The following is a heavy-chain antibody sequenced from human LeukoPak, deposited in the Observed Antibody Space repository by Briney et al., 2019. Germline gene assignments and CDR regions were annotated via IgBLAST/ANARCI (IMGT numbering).Heavy chain of an antibody. CDR2: INPNSGGT. V-gene: IGHV1-2*02. CDR3: ARDLAPQGSYYGTLGYYYYYMDV. D-gene: IGHD3-10*01. CDR1: GYTFTGYY. Sequence: ASVKVSCKASGYTFTGYYMHWVRQAPGQGLEWMGWINPNSGGTNYAQKFQGRVTMTRDTSISTAYMELSRLRSDDTAVYYCARDLAPQGSYYGTLGYYYYYMDVWGKGTTVTVSS. J-gene: IGHJ6*03.